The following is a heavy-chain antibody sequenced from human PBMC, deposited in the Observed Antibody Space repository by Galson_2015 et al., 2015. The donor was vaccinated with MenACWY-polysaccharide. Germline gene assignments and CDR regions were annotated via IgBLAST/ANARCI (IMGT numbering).Heavy chain of an antibody. CDR3: TRDSFGDRDFGGGMDL. Sequence: SLRLSCAASGFIFSHHGMHWVRQAPGKGLEWVAVIWHDGSKTYYADSVKGRFTISRESVKNTLYLQMDSLRDEDTAMYYCTRDSFGDRDFGGGMDLWGQGTTVTVSS. V-gene: IGHV3-33*01. D-gene: IGHD3-10*01. CDR1: GFIFSHHG. CDR2: IWHDGSKT. J-gene: IGHJ6*02.